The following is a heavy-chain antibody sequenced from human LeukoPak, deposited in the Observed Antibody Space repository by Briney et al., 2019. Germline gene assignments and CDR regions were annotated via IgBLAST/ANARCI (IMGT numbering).Heavy chain of an antibody. V-gene: IGHV3-74*01. CDR3: ARGRIAVALYYGMDV. Sequence: QPGGSLRLSCAVSGFTLSSNWMHWVRQVPGKGLEWVSRIDDVGSGTSYADSVKGRFTISRDNSKNTVYLQMNSLRAADTAVYYCARGRIAVALYYGMDVWGHGTTVTVFS. J-gene: IGHJ6*02. CDR2: IDDVGSGT. D-gene: IGHD6-19*01. CDR1: GFTLSSNW.